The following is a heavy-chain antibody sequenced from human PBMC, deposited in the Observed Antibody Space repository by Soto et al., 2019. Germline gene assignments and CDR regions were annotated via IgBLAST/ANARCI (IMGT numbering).Heavy chain of an antibody. Sequence: EVQLVESGGGLVQPGGSLRLSCAASGFTFSSYWMSWVRQAPGKGLEWVANIKQDGSEKYYVDSVKGRYTISRDNAKNSLYLQMNSLRAEDTAVYYCARAGAGSGWYFFFDYWGQGTLVTVSS. V-gene: IGHV3-7*05. CDR1: GFTFSSYW. CDR3: ARAGAGSGWYFFFDY. CDR2: IKQDGSEK. D-gene: IGHD6-19*01. J-gene: IGHJ4*02.